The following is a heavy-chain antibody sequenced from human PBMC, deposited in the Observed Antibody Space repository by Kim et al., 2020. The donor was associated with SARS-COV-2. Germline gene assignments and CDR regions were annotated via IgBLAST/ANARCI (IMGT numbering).Heavy chain of an antibody. CDR1: GGTFSSYA. CDR3: ARGFRAAAPNWFDP. D-gene: IGHD6-13*01. V-gene: IGHV1-69*13. Sequence: SVKVSCKASGGTFSSYAISWVRQAPGQGLEWMGGIIPIFGTANYAQKFQGRVTITADESTSTAYMELSSLRSEDTAVYYCARGFRAAAPNWFDPWGQGTLVTVSS. CDR2: IIPIFGTA. J-gene: IGHJ5*02.